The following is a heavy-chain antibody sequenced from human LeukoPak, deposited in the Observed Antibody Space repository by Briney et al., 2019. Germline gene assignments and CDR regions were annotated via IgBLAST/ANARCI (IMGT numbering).Heavy chain of an antibody. D-gene: IGHD2-15*01. V-gene: IGHV1-46*01. J-gene: IGHJ6*02. Sequence: ASVKVSCKASGYTFTSYYMHWVRQAPGQGLEWMGIINPSGGSTSYAQKFQGRVTMTRDTSTSTVYMELSSLRSDDTAVYYCARDQLVRSVVDGVVAASTRYYAMDVWGQGTTVTVSS. CDR1: GYTFTSYY. CDR2: INPSGGST. CDR3: ARDQLVRSVVDGVVAASTRYYAMDV.